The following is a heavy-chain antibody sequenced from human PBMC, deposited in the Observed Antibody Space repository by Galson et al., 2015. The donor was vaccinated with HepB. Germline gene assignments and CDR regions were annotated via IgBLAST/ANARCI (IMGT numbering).Heavy chain of an antibody. Sequence: QSGAEVKKPGESLRISCKASGGTFSSYTISWVRQAPGQGLEWMGRIIPILGIANYAQKFQGRVTITADKSTSTAYMELSSLRSEDTAVYYCARASGGNSVDYWGQGTLVTVSS. J-gene: IGHJ4*02. CDR3: ARASGGNSVDY. CDR2: IIPILGIA. CDR1: GGTFSSYT. V-gene: IGHV1-69*04. D-gene: IGHD4-23*01.